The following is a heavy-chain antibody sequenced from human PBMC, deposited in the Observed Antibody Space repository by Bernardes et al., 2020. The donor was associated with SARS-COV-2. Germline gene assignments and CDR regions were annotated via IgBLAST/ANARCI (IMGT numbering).Heavy chain of an antibody. CDR2: IHYSGTT. CDR3: ARREYDSSGFFSLGAFDV. CDR1: GGSINSHH. V-gene: IGHV4-59*11. J-gene: IGHJ3*01. D-gene: IGHD3-22*01. Sequence: SETLSLTCAVSGGSINSHHWSWIRQPPGKGLEWIGYIHYSGTTNYNPSLNSRVTFSVDTSKNQFSLKLSSVTAADTAVYFCARREYDSSGFFSLGAFDVWGQGTMVTVSS.